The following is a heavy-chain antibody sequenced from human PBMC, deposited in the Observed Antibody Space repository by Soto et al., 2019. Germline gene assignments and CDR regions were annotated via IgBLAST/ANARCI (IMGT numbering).Heavy chain of an antibody. CDR1: GFSISDYG. CDR3: AKGAGDRLSLGMDV. V-gene: IGHV3-30*18. Sequence: QVQLVESGGGVVQPGWSLRLSCAASGFSISDYGMEWVRQAPGKGLDWVALISYDGSNTYYADSVKGRFTISRDNSKDTLFLQMTGLRREDTAVYYCAKGAGDRLSLGMDVRGQGTTVTVSS. CDR2: ISYDGSNT. D-gene: IGHD1-26*01. J-gene: IGHJ6*02.